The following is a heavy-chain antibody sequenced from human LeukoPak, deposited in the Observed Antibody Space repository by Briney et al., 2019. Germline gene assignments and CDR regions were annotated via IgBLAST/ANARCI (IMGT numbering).Heavy chain of an antibody. J-gene: IGHJ4*02. CDR2: IFSGGST. D-gene: IGHD3-9*01. CDR1: GFTVSSNY. CDR3: ARCEAGFDWLFDY. Sequence: GGSLRLSCAASGFTVSSNYMSWVRQAPGKGLEWVSVIFSGGSTYYADSVKGRFTISRDNSKNTLYLQMNSLRAEDTAVYYCARCEAGFDWLFDYWGQGTLVTVSS. V-gene: IGHV3-66*01.